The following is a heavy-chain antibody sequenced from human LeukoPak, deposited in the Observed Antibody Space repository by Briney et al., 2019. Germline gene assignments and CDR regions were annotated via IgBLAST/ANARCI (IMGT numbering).Heavy chain of an antibody. CDR1: GFTFSSYA. J-gene: IGHJ6*03. V-gene: IGHV3-30*04. D-gene: IGHD2-8*02. Sequence: GGSLRLSCAASGFTFSSYAMHWVRQAPGKGLEWVAVISYDGSNKYYADSVKGRFTISRDNSKNTLYLQMNSLRAEDTAVYYFARASVGWWHDRPYYMDVRGKGTTVTVSS. CDR3: ARASVGWWHDRPYYMDV. CDR2: ISYDGSNK.